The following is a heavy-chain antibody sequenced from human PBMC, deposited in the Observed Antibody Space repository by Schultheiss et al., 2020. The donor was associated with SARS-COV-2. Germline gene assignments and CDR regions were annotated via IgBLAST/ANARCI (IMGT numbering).Heavy chain of an antibody. CDR2: ISGSGGST. D-gene: IGHD3-3*01. Sequence: GGSLRLSCAASGFTFSSYAMHWVRQAPGKGLEWVSAISGSGGSTYYADSVKGRFTISRDNSKNTLCLQMKSLRTEDTAVYYCTTSRTLFGVVNYYMDVWGKGTTVTVSS. J-gene: IGHJ6*03. V-gene: IGHV3-23*01. CDR3: TTSRTLFGVVNYYMDV. CDR1: GFTFSSYA.